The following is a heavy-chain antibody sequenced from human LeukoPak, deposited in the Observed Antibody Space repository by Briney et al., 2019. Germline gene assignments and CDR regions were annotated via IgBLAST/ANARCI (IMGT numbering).Heavy chain of an antibody. CDR3: ARSGDYYDSSAYYDY. CDR2: INSDGSST. D-gene: IGHD3-22*01. Sequence: GGSLRLSCAASRFAFRSHWMHWVRQAPGKGLVWVSRINSDGSSTGYADSVKGRFTISRDNAKNTLYLQMNSLRAEDTAVYYCARSGDYYDSSAYYDYWGQGTLVTVSS. J-gene: IGHJ4*02. CDR1: RFAFRSHW. V-gene: IGHV3-74*01.